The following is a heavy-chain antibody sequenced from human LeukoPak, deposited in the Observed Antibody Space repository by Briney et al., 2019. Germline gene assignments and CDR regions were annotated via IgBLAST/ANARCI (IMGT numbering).Heavy chain of an antibody. J-gene: IGHJ6*03. CDR3: ARGGRYMSASWYRSVYYYMDV. D-gene: IGHD6-13*01. Sequence: SETLSLTCTVSGGSISSYYWSWIRQPPGKGLEWIGYIYYSGSTNYNPSLKSRVTISVDTSKNQFSLKLSSVTAADTAVYFCARGGRYMSASWYRSVYYYMDVWGKGTTVTVS. V-gene: IGHV4-59*01. CDR2: IYYSGST. CDR1: GGSISSYY.